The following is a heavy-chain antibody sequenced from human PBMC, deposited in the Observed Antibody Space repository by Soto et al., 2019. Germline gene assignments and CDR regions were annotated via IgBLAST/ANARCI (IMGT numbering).Heavy chain of an antibody. CDR3: ASRGYSYLITSPFDS. Sequence: EVNLLESGGGLVQPGGSLRLSCAASGFTFSSYAMSWVRQAPEKGLEWVSAISGSGGYTYYADSVKGRVTISRDNSKNTLYLQMNSLRAEDTAVYYCASRGYSYLITSPFDSWGQGALVTVSS. CDR1: GFTFSSYA. CDR2: ISGSGGYT. J-gene: IGHJ4*02. V-gene: IGHV3-23*01. D-gene: IGHD5-18*01.